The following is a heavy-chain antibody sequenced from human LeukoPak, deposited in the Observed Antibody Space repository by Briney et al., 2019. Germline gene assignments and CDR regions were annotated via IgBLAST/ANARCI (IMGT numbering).Heavy chain of an antibody. CDR1: GYTFTGYY. D-gene: IGHD2-2*01. J-gene: IGHJ4*02. CDR2: INPNSGDT. CDR3: AREADCSSTSCDLDY. V-gene: IGHV1-2*02. Sequence: AASVKVSCTASGYTFTGYYMHWVRQAPGQGLEWMGWINPNSGDTHYAPKFQGRVTMTRDTSISTAYMELSRLRSDDTAVYYCAREADCSSTSCDLDYWGQGTLVTVSS.